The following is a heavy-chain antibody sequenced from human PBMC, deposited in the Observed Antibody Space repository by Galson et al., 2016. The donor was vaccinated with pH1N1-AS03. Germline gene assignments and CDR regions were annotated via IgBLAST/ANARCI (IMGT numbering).Heavy chain of an antibody. J-gene: IGHJ5*02. CDR2: ISTSGST. CDR3: ARGDLVIGGGNNWFDP. CDR1: GDSMNSHF. V-gene: IGHV4-4*07. Sequence: ETLSLTCTVSGDSMNSHFWNWIRQPAGKGPEWIGRISTSGSTNYNTSLWSRLALSIDTSRNRFSPRLASVTAADTAIYYCARGDLVIGGGNNWFDPWGQGILVTVSS. D-gene: IGHD2/OR15-2a*01.